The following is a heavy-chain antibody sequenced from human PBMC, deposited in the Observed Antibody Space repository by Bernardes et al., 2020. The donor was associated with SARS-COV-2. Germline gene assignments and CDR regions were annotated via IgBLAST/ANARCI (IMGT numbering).Heavy chain of an antibody. CDR1: GYTFTSYD. CDR2: MNPNSGNT. V-gene: IGHV1-8*01. J-gene: IGHJ6*02. CDR3: ARGVTFYQLPSYYYYMTS. Sequence: ASVKVSCKASGYTFTSYDINWVRQATGQGLEWMGWMNPNSGNTGYAQKFQGRVTMTRNTSISTAYMELSSLRSEDTAVYYCARGVTFYQLPSYYYYMTSGAKGPRSPSP. D-gene: IGHD2-2*01.